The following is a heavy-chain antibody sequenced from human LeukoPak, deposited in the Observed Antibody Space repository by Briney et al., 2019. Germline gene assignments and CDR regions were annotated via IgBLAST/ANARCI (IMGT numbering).Heavy chain of an antibody. V-gene: IGHV3-20*01. CDR2: INWNGGST. CDR1: GFTFADYA. Sequence: PGGSLRLSCAASGFTFADYAMSWVRQAPGKGLEWVSGINWNGGSTGYADSVKGRFTISRDNAKNSLYLQMNSLRAEDTALYHCGRVPPELTIFYDGMDVWGQGTTVTVSS. CDR3: GRVPPELTIFYDGMDV. D-gene: IGHD3-9*01. J-gene: IGHJ6*02.